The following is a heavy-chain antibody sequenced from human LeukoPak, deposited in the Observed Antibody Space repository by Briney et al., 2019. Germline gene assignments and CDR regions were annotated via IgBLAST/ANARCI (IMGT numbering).Heavy chain of an antibody. CDR2: ITPSGGSI. CDR1: GYTFTTYY. Sequence: ASVKVSCKASGYTFTTYYMHWLRQAPGQGLEWMGVITPSGGSITSAQKFQGRVTMTRDTSTSTVYMELSSLRSEDTAVYFCARDWELGYWGQGTLVTVSS. D-gene: IGHD1-26*01. J-gene: IGHJ4*02. V-gene: IGHV1-46*01. CDR3: ARDWELGY.